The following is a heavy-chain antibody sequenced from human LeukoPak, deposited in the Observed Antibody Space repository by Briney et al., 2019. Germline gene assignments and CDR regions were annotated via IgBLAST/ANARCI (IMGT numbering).Heavy chain of an antibody. CDR3: ARRVVVTPGDWFDP. V-gene: IGHV4-59*01. J-gene: IGHJ5*02. Sequence: PSETLSLTCTVAGGSISSYYWSWVRQPPGKGLGWLGYIYYSGSTNYNPSLKSRVTISVDTSKNQFSLKLSSVTAADTAVYYCARRVVVTPGDWFDPWGQGTLVTVSS. CDR1: GGSISSYY. D-gene: IGHD2-21*02. CDR2: IYYSGST.